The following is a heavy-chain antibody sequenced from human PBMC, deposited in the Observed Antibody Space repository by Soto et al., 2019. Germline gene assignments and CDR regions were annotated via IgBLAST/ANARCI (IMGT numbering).Heavy chain of an antibody. J-gene: IGHJ1*01. CDR3: ATEDYSSGRAGTFQN. CDR1: GVTLSSYV. CDR2: ISRDGINK. D-gene: IGHD3-22*01. Sequence: QVHLVESGGGVVQPGASLRLSCAASGVTLSSYVVHWVRQAPGKGLEWVAAISRDGINKHYADPVKGRFTISRDNSKNTVDVQVDTVRSEDTAVYYCATEDYSSGRAGTFQNWGQGTLATVSS. V-gene: IGHV3-30-3*01.